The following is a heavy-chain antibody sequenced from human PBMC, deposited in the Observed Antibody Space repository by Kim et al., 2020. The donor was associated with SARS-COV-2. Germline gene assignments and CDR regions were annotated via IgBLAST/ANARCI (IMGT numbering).Heavy chain of an antibody. J-gene: IGHJ4*02. CDR2: ITSGGDYR. Sequence: GGSLRLSCAASGFTFSSYSMNWVRQAPGKGLEWVSSITSGGDYRYYADSVKGRFTISRDDAKNSLYLQMNSLRAEDTALYYCARAPSGRLPPGLWGQGTLVTVSS. V-gene: IGHV3-21*01. CDR1: GFTFSSYS. CDR3: ARAPSGRLPPGL. D-gene: IGHD4-17*01.